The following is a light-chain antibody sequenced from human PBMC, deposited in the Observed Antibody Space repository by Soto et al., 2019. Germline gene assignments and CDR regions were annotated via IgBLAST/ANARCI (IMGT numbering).Light chain of an antibody. Sequence: EVVLTQSPATLSLSPEDRATLSCRATQSVSIDFAWYQQKPGQAPRLLIYDASNRATGIPARFSGSGSGTDFTLPISSLEPEDFAVYYCQHRHNFGPGTKVDIK. J-gene: IGKJ3*01. CDR2: DAS. CDR1: QSVSID. CDR3: QHRHN. V-gene: IGKV3-11*01.